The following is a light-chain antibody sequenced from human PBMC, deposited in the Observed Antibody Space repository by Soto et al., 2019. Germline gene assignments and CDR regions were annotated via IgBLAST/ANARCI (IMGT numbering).Light chain of an antibody. CDR3: QVWDSSSDHVV. CDR1: NIGTKS. CDR2: DNR. J-gene: IGLJ2*01. Sequence: SYELTQPPSVSVAPGQTARIPCGGDNIGTKSVHWYQQKPGQAPVLVVYDNRDRPSGIPERFSGSNSGNTATLTISRVEAGDEADYYCQVWDSSSDHVVFGGGTKLTVL. V-gene: IGLV3-21*02.